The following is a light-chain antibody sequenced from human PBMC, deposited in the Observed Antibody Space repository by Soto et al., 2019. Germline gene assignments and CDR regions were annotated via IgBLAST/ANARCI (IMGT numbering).Light chain of an antibody. V-gene: IGKV3-11*01. J-gene: IGKJ5*01. Sequence: EIVLTQSPATLSSFPVDRVTLSCRASQYINTRLAWYQHRPGQAPRLLIYQTSIRAAGIPARFSGSGSGTDFTLTISSLEPEDSAVYYCQQRNVWPPVTFGQGTRLEIK. CDR3: QQRNVWPPVT. CDR1: QYINTR. CDR2: QTS.